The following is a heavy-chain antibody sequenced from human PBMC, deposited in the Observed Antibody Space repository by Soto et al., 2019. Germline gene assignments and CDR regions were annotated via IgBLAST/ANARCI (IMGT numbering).Heavy chain of an antibody. CDR3: DRVQSAYDFAD. CDR1: GYTFTSYG. J-gene: IGHJ4*02. D-gene: IGHD5-12*01. Sequence: QVQLVQSGAEVKKPGASVKVSCKASGYTFTSYGINWVRQAPGQGLEWMGWISAYNGNTHYAQKLQGRVTMTTDTSTSTAYRELRSLRSDDTSVYYCDRVQSAYDFADWGQGTLVTVSS. CDR2: ISAYNGNT. V-gene: IGHV1-18*01.